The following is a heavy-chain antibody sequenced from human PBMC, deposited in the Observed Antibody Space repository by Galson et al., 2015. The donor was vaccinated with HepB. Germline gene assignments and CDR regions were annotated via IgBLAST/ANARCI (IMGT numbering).Heavy chain of an antibody. CDR1: GYTLTELP. J-gene: IGHJ5*02. CDR3: ATVLRVPYDFWSGHPWFDP. V-gene: IGHV1-24*01. Sequence: SVKVSCKVSGYTLTELPMHWVRQAPGKGLEWMGGFDPEDGETIYAQKFQGRVTMTEDTSTDTAYMELSSLRSEDTAVYYCATVLRVPYDFWSGHPWFDPWGQGTLVTVSS. D-gene: IGHD3-3*01. CDR2: FDPEDGET.